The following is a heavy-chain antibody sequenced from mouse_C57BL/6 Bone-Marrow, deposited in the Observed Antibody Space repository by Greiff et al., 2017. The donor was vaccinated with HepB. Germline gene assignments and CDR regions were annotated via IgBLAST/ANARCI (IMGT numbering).Heavy chain of an antibody. Sequence: EVKLVESGGGLVKPGGSLKLSCAASGFTFSSYAMSWVRQTPEKRLEWVATISDGGSYTYYPNNVKGRFTISRDNAKNNLYLQMSHLKSEDTAMYYCARVSRPWFAYWGQGTLVTVSA. CDR1: GFTFSSYA. CDR3: ARVSRPWFAY. J-gene: IGHJ3*01. D-gene: IGHD6-2*01. V-gene: IGHV5-4*03. CDR2: ISDGGSYT.